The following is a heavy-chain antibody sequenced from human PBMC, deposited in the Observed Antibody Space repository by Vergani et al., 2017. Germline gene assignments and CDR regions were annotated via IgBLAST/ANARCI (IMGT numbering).Heavy chain of an antibody. J-gene: IGHJ5*02. CDR1: GFTFSSYA. Sequence: EVQLLESGGGLVQPGGSLRLSCAASGFTFSSYAMSWVRQAPGKGLEWVGFIRSKAYGGTTEYAASVKGRFTISRDDSKSIAYLQMNSLKTEDTAVYYCSFTIFGVVIPWGQGTLVTVSS. V-gene: IGHV3-49*04. CDR3: SFTIFGVVIP. CDR2: IRSKAYGGTT. D-gene: IGHD3-3*01.